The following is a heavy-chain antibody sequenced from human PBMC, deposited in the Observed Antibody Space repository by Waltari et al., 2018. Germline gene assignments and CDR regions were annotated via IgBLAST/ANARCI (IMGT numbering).Heavy chain of an antibody. CDR3: ARDTLVPAAITPYYYYFGMDV. Sequence: QVQLQESGPGLVKPSETLSLTCTVSGGSISGYYWNWIRQPPGKGLEWIGSIYYSGNTNYNPSLKSRVTLSIDTSKNQFSLKLRSVTAADTAVYYCARDTLVPAAITPYYYYFGMDVWGQGTAVTVS. CDR2: IYYSGNT. J-gene: IGHJ6*02. V-gene: IGHV4-59*01. CDR1: GGSISGYY. D-gene: IGHD2-2*02.